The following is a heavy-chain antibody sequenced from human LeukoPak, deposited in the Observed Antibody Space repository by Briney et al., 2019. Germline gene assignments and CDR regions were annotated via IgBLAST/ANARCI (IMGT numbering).Heavy chain of an antibody. CDR1: GYTFTGSY. CDR3: ARDRRYCSSTSCQNWFDP. Sequence: SVKVSCKASGYTFTGSYMHWVRQAPGQGLEWMGGIIPIFGTANYAQKFQGRVTITADESTSTAYMELSSLRSEDTAVYYCARDRRYCSSTSCQNWFDPWGQGTLVTVSS. CDR2: IIPIFGTA. V-gene: IGHV1-69*13. D-gene: IGHD2-2*01. J-gene: IGHJ5*02.